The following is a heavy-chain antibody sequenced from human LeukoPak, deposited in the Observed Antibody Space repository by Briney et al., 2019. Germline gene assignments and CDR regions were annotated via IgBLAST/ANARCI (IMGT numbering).Heavy chain of an antibody. D-gene: IGHD6-13*01. CDR1: GGSFSGYY. J-gene: IGHJ1*01. CDR2: INHSGST. V-gene: IGHV4-34*01. Sequence: SETLSLTCAVYGGSFSGYYWSWIRQPPGKGLEWIGEINHSGSTNYNPSLKSRVPISVDTSKNQFSLKLSSVAAADTAVYYCARRPYSSSYQYFQHWGQGTLVTVSS. CDR3: ARRPYSSSYQYFQH.